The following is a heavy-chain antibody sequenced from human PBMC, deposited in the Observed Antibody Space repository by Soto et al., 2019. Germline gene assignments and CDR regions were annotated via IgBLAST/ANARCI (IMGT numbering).Heavy chain of an antibody. CDR1: GFTFSNYA. D-gene: IGHD3-3*01. V-gene: IGHV3-64*01. CDR2: IGSDGVDT. Sequence: EVQLVESGGDLVQPGGSLRLSCAASGFTFSNYAMLWVRQAPGKGLEYISGIGSDGVDTDYATSVKGRFTISRDNSKNTLYLQMGSLRAEDMGVYHCARDNLGVWGQGTTVTVSS. J-gene: IGHJ6*02. CDR3: ARDNLGV.